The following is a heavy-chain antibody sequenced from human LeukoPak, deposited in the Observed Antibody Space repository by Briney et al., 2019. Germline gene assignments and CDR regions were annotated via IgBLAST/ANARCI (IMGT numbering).Heavy chain of an antibody. CDR3: ARLGATPPYYFDY. CDR1: GGSINSYY. D-gene: IGHD1-26*01. V-gene: IGHV4-59*08. J-gene: IGHJ4*02. CDR2: IYYTGST. Sequence: SETLSLTCTVSGGSINSYYWSWIRQPPGKGLEWIGYIYYTGSTNYNPSLKSRVTISVDTSKNQFSLKLSSVTASDTAVYYCARLGATPPYYFDYWGQGTLVTVSS.